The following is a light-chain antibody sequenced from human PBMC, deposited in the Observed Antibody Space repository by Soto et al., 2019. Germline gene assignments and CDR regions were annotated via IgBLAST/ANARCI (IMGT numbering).Light chain of an antibody. CDR3: QQYNKWPIFS. CDR1: QSVSSN. Sequence: EVVMTQSPATLSVSPGERATLSCRASQSVSSNFAWYQLRPVQAPRLLIYGASSRATGLPARFSGSGTGTEFTLTISSLQSEDFALYYCQQYNKWPIFSFGPGTRVDIK. CDR2: GAS. V-gene: IGKV3-15*01. J-gene: IGKJ3*01.